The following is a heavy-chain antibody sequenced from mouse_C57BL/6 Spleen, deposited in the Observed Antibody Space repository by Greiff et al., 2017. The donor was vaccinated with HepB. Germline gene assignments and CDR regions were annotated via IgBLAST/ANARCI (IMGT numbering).Heavy chain of an antibody. J-gene: IGHJ1*03. CDR2: ISDGGSYT. CDR3: AREGIWYFDV. V-gene: IGHV5-4*01. Sequence: DVQLQESGGGLVKPGGSLKLSCAASGFTFSSYAMSWVRQTPEKRLEWVATISDGGSYTYYPDNVKGRFTISRDNAKNNLYMQMSHLKSEDTTMYYSAREGIWYFDVWGTGTTVTVSS. CDR1: GFTFSSYA.